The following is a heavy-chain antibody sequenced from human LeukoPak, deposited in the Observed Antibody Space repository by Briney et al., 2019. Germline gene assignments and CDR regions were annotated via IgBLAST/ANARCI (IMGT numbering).Heavy chain of an antibody. J-gene: IGHJ5*02. Sequence: SSETLSLTCTVSGGSVSSGSYYWSWIRQPPGKGLEWIGYIYYSGSTNYNPSLKSRVTISVDTSKNQFSLKLSSVTAADTAVYYCAREGARYSSGWEKLNWFDPWGQGTLVTVSS. CDR2: IYYSGST. V-gene: IGHV4-61*01. CDR1: GGSVSSGSYY. CDR3: AREGARYSSGWEKLNWFDP. D-gene: IGHD6-19*01.